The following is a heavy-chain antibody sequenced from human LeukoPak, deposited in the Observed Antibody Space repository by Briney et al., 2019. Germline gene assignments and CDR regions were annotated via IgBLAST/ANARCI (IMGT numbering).Heavy chain of an antibody. Sequence: GGSLRLSCAASGFSFSSHAMSWVRQAPGKGLEWVSGISGSGTGTSYADSVKGRFTISRDNSKNTLYLQMNSLKAEDTAVYYCAKGLYHYYGSGSYTLDYWGQGTLVTVSS. J-gene: IGHJ4*02. CDR1: GFSFSSHA. D-gene: IGHD3-10*01. CDR3: AKGLYHYYGSGSYTLDY. V-gene: IGHV3-23*01. CDR2: ISGSGTGT.